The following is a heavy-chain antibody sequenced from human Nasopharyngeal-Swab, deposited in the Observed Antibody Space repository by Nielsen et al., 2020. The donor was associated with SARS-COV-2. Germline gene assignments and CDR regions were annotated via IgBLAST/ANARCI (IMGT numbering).Heavy chain of an antibody. D-gene: IGHD3-3*01. V-gene: IGHV4-59*01. CDR3: ARRLTLESFWYFDL. CDR1: GDSIRSYY. CDR2: IYYSGTT. J-gene: IGHJ2*01. Sequence: SETLSLTCTVSGDSIRSYYWSWIRQPPGKGLEWIGYIYYSGTTNYNPSLKSRVTISVDTSNNQCSLKLSSVTAADTAVYYCARRLTLESFWYFDLWGRGTLVTVSS.